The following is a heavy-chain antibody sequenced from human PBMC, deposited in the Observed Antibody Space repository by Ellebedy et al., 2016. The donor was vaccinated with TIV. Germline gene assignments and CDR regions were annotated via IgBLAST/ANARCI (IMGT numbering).Heavy chain of an antibody. CDR3: ARGSKYSSTWYTD. D-gene: IGHD6-13*01. J-gene: IGHJ4*02. CDR2: ITSSGSSM. V-gene: IGHV3-11*01. Sequence: GGSLRLSXAASGFTFSDYYMSWIRQAPGKGLEWASYITSSGSSMYYGDSVKGRFTISRDNAKNSLYLEINSLRAEDTAVYYCARGSKYSSTWYTDWGQGTLVTVSS. CDR1: GFTFSDYY.